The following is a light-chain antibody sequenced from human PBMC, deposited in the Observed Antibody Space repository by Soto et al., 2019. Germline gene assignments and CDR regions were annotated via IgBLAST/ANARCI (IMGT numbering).Light chain of an antibody. CDR2: GAS. J-gene: IGKJ1*01. V-gene: IGKV3-20*01. CDR3: LHYGTAQWT. Sequence: EVVLPQSPATLSLSPGERATLSCRASQSVTRSSLAWYQQKPGQSTSLLISGASSRATGIQDRFSGGGSGTDFIFNITSLEPEDFAMYYCLHYGTAQWTFGQGTKVDI. CDR1: QSVTRSS.